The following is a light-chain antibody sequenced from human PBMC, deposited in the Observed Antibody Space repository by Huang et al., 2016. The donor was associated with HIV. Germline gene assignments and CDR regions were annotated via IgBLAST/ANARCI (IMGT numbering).Light chain of an antibody. CDR3: QQRSRWPPG. CDR1: QSVSTY. J-gene: IGKJ3*01. V-gene: IGKV3-11*01. Sequence: EIVLTQSPATLSLSPGERATLSCRASQSVSTYLAWYQQKPGQAPRLLIYDASKRATGIPARFSGSGSGTDFTLTISNLEPEDFAVYYCQQRSRWPPGFGPGTKVDVK. CDR2: DAS.